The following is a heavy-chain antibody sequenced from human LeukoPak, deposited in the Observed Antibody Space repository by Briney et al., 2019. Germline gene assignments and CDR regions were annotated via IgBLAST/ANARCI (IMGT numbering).Heavy chain of an antibody. CDR2: ISYDGSNK. CDR3: AKSILEWSPEY. D-gene: IGHD3-3*01. J-gene: IGHJ4*02. Sequence: GRSLRLSCAASGFTFSSYGMHWVRQAPGKGLEWVAVISYDGSNKYYADSVKGRFTISRDNSKNTLYLQMNSLTAEDTAVYYCAKSILEWSPEYWGQGTLVTVSS. CDR1: GFTFSSYG. V-gene: IGHV3-30*18.